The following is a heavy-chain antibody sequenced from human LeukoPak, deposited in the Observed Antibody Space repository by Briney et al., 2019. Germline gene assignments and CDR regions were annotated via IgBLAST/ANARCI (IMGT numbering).Heavy chain of an antibody. D-gene: IGHD5-18*01. Sequence: ASLKVSCKVSGYTLTELSMHWVRQAPGEGLEWMGGFDPEDGETIYAQKFQGRVTMTEDTSTDTAYMELSSLRSEDTAVYYCATVFGGYSYGYSWTSLGYWGQGTLVTVSS. CDR1: GYTLTELS. V-gene: IGHV1-24*01. CDR3: ATVFGGYSYGYSWTSLGY. CDR2: FDPEDGET. J-gene: IGHJ4*02.